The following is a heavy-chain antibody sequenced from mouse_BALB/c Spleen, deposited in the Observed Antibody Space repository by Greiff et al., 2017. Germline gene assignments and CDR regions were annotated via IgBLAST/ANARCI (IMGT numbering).Heavy chain of an antibody. Sequence: QVQLKESGAELAKPGASVKMSCKASGYTFTSYWMHWVKQRPGQGLEWIGYINPSTGYTDYKQKFKGKATLTVDTSSSPAYMQLSSLTSEGSADYYWTRSGIGGYFDDWGAGTTVTVSS. V-gene: IGHV1-7*01. CDR3: TRSGIGGYFDD. CDR1: GYTFTSYW. J-gene: IGHJ1*01. CDR2: INPSTGYT.